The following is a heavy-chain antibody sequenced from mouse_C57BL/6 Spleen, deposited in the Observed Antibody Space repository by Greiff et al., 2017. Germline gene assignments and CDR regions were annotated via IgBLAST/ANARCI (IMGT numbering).Heavy chain of an antibody. V-gene: IGHV1-69*01. CDR2: IDPSDSYT. CDR1: GYTFTSYW. Sequence: VQLQQSGAELVMPGASVKLSCKASGYTFTSYWMPWVKQRPGQGLEWIGEIDPSDSYTNYNQKFKGKSTLTVDKSSSTAYMQLSSLTSEDSAVYYCARQWDYWGQGTTLTVSS. CDR3: ARQWDY. D-gene: IGHD1-3*01. J-gene: IGHJ2*01.